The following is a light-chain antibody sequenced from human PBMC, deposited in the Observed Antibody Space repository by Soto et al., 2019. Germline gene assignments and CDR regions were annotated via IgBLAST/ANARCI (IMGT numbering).Light chain of an antibody. CDR3: QQYNTFWT. CDR2: DAS. V-gene: IGKV1-5*01. J-gene: IGKJ1*01. Sequence: IQMTQSPSSLSASVGDRVTITCRARQSISTWLAWYQQKPGKAPKLLIYDASSLESGVPSRVSGSGSGTEFTLTISSLQPDDFATYYCQQYNTFWTFGPGTKVDI. CDR1: QSISTW.